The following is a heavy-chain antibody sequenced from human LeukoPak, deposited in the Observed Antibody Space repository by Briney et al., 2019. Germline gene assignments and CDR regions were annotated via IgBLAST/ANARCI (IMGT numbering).Heavy chain of an antibody. D-gene: IGHD3-22*01. Sequence: GATVKVSCKASGYTFTDYYMHWVPQAPGKGLEWMGRVYPEDGETIYAEKFQGRVTITADTSTETAYMELSSLRSEDTAVYYCATVDYYDSSGYYYGYWGQGTLVTVSS. CDR1: GYTFTDYY. CDR2: VYPEDGET. V-gene: IGHV1-69-2*01. J-gene: IGHJ4*02. CDR3: ATVDYYDSSGYYYGY.